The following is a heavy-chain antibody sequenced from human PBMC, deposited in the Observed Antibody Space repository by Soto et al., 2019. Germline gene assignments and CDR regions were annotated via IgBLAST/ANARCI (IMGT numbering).Heavy chain of an antibody. CDR3: VRLFASGRPLSP. D-gene: IGHD6-6*01. V-gene: IGHV4-4*02. CDR1: GDSISSNNW. CDR2: IHHSAST. Sequence: PSETLSLTCDVSGDSISSNNWWTWVRQPPGKGLEWIGEIHHSASTHYNPSLESRVSMSVDKSKNNFSLKLTSVTAADTAVYYCVRLFASGRPLSPWGQGILVTVSS. J-gene: IGHJ5*02.